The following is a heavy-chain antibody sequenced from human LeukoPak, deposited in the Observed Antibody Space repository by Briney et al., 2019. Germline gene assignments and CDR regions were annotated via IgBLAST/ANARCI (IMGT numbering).Heavy chain of an antibody. CDR2: IYQGGST. J-gene: IGHJ4*02. CDR1: TFTVASNY. V-gene: IGHV3-66*02. CDR3: AKEGEARLAYFDY. D-gene: IGHD6-19*01. Sequence: GGSLRLSCAVSTFTVASNYMSWVRQTPGKGLVWVSDIYQGGSTYYSDSAKGRFTISRDNSKNTLYLQMNSLRAEDTAVYYCAKEGEARLAYFDYWGQGTLVTVSS.